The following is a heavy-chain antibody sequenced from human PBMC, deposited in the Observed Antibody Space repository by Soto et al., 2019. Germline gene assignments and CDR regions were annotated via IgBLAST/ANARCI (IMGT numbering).Heavy chain of an antibody. CDR2: IWYDGTEK. Sequence: QVHLEESGGGVVQPGRSLRLSCEASGFTFNTYSMHWVRQPPGKGLEWLAAIWYDGTEKYYADSVKGRFIISRDNSKKTLYLEMNSLRAEDTAVYYCARAGGTTVTGLWHFDSWGQGTLVTVSS. CDR3: ARAGGTTVTGLWHFDS. J-gene: IGHJ4*02. D-gene: IGHD4-17*01. V-gene: IGHV3-33*01. CDR1: GFTFNTYS.